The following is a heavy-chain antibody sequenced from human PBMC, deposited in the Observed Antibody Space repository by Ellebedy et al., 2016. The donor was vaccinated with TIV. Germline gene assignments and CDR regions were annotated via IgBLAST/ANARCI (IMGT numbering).Heavy chain of an antibody. CDR3: AKDIALFDY. Sequence: GESLKISCAASGFTFSSYAMSWVRQAPGKGLEWVSGISASGDSPYYAGSVRGRFTISRDNSKNTLSLQMNSLRAEDTAVYYCAKDIALFDYWGQGILVTVSS. J-gene: IGHJ4*02. V-gene: IGHV3-23*01. D-gene: IGHD3-16*02. CDR1: GFTFSSYA. CDR2: ISASGDSP.